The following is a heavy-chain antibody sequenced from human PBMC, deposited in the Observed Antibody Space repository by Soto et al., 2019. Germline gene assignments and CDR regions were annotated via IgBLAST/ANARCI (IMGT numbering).Heavy chain of an antibody. CDR3: ARRGMTTIDY. D-gene: IGHD4-17*01. V-gene: IGHV4-34*01. Sequence: SETLSLTCAVYGGSCSGYYWTWIRQPPGKGLEWIGEINHSGSTNYNPSLESRVTISVDTSKNQVSLKLSSVTAADTAVYYCARRGMTTIDYWGQGTLVTVSS. CDR1: GGSCSGYY. CDR2: INHSGST. J-gene: IGHJ4*02.